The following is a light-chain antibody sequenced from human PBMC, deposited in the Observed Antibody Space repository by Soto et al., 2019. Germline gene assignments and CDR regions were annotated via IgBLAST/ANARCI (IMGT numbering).Light chain of an antibody. V-gene: IGKV3-15*01. J-gene: IGKJ1*01. CDR3: QQYNNWHPWT. CDR1: QSVGSN. Sequence: EIVMTQSPATLSVSPGERATLSCRASQSVGSNIAWYRQKAGQAPRLLIYGASTRATGIPARFSGSGSGTEFTLTISSLQSEDFAVYYCQQYNNWHPWTFGQGTKVEIK. CDR2: GAS.